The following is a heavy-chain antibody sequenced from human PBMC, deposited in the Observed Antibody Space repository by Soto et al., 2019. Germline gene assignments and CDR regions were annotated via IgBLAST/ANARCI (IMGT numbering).Heavy chain of an antibody. CDR1: RGTFSRYT. V-gene: IGHV1-69*02. Sequence: QVQLVQSGAEVKKPGFSAKVSCEASRGTFSRYTISWVRQAPGQGLEWMGRIIPILGIANYAQKFQGRVTITADKSTSTAYMELSSLRSEDTAVYYCARGGEGYCSGGSCYGRYYYYSMDVWGKGTTVTVSS. J-gene: IGHJ6*03. CDR3: ARGGEGYCSGGSCYGRYYYYSMDV. CDR2: IIPILGIA. D-gene: IGHD2-15*01.